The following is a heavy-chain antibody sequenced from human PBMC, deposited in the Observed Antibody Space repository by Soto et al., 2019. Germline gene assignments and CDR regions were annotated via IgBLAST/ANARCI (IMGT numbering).Heavy chain of an antibody. V-gene: IGHV4-31*03. CDR1: GGSISSGGYY. D-gene: IGHD3-16*01. CDR2: IYYSGST. J-gene: IGHJ5*02. CDR3: ARSYVLYNWFDP. Sequence: SETLSLTCTVSGGSISSGGYYWSLIRQHPGKGLEWIGYIYYSGSTYSNPSLKSRVTISVDTSKNQFSLKLSSVTAADTAVHYCARSYVLYNWFDPWGQGTLVTVSS.